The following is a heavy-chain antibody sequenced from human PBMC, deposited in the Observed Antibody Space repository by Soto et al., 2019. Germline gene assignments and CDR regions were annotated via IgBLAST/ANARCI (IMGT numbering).Heavy chain of an antibody. V-gene: IGHV1-69*08. CDR2: IIPMLDRT. D-gene: IGHD3-3*01. J-gene: IGHJ4*02. CDR3: ARGTVTLCGVVTAPDS. CDR1: GGSFNSFH. Sequence: QVQLVQSGAEVKRPGASVKVSCKSSGGSFNSFHFNWVRQAPGQGLEWMGRIIPMLDRTQYAQMFQGGVTTTADKSTSTAYMEMSGLASVDTAVYYCARGTVTLCGVVTAPDSWGQGTLVTVSS.